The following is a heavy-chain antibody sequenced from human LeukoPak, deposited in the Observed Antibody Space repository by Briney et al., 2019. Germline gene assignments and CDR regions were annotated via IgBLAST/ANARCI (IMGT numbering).Heavy chain of an antibody. CDR3: ARERPEYSSSSGIDY. Sequence: SETLSLTCTVSGGSISSGHYYWSWIRQPAGKGLKWIGRIYTSGSTNYNPSLKSRVTISVDTSKNQFSLKLTSVTAADTAVYYCARERPEYSSSSGIDYWGQGTLVTVSS. D-gene: IGHD6-6*01. CDR1: GGSISSGHYY. V-gene: IGHV4-61*02. J-gene: IGHJ4*02. CDR2: IYTSGST.